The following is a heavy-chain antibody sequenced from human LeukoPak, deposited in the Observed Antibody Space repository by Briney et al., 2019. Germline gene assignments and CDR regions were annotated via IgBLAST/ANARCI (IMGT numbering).Heavy chain of an antibody. D-gene: IGHD6-13*01. Sequence: SETLSLTCAVSGGSFSGYYWTWIRQPPGKGLEWIGEINHSGSTNYNPSLKSRVTISVDTSKNQFSLKLSSVTAADTAVYYCASRSGYSSSWDSDAFDIWGQGTMVTVSS. CDR1: GGSFSGYY. J-gene: IGHJ3*02. CDR2: INHSGST. V-gene: IGHV4-34*01. CDR3: ASRSGYSSSWDSDAFDI.